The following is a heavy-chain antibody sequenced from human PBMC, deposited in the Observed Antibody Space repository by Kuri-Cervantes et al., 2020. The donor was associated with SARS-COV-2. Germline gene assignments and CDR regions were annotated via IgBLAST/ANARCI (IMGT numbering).Heavy chain of an antibody. Sequence: SVKVSCKASGGTFSSYAISWVRQAPGQGLEWMGGIIPIFGTANYAQKFQGRATITADESTSTAYMELSSLRSEDTAVYYCANLREVEYYGMDVWGQGTTVTVSS. CDR1: GGTFSSYA. J-gene: IGHJ6*02. D-gene: IGHD1-26*01. CDR2: IIPIFGTA. CDR3: ANLREVEYYGMDV. V-gene: IGHV1-69*13.